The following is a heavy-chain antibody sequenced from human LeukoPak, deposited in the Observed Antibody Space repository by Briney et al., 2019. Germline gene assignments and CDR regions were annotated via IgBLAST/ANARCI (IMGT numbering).Heavy chain of an antibody. Sequence: GGSLRLSCAASGFTFSSYSMNWVRQAPGKGLEWVSSISSSSSYIYYADSVKGRFTISRDNAKNSLYLQMNSLRAEDTAVYYCAKEGLELRENAFDIWGQGTMVTVSS. CDR1: GFTFSSYS. J-gene: IGHJ3*02. CDR2: ISSSSSYI. V-gene: IGHV3-21*04. D-gene: IGHD1-7*01. CDR3: AKEGLELRENAFDI.